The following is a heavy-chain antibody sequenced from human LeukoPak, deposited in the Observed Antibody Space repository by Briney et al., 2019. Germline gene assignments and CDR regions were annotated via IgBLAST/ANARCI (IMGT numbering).Heavy chain of an antibody. D-gene: IGHD1-26*01. V-gene: IGHV1-2*02. CDR2: INPNSGGT. CDR1: GYTFTGYY. CDR3: ARVSYRALQYYYYGMDV. Sequence: VKVSFKASGYTFTGYYMHWVRQAPGQGLEWMGWINPNSGGTNYAQKFQGRVTMTRDTSISTAYMELSRLRSDDTAVYYCARVSYRALQYYYYGMDVWGQGTTVTVSS. J-gene: IGHJ6*02.